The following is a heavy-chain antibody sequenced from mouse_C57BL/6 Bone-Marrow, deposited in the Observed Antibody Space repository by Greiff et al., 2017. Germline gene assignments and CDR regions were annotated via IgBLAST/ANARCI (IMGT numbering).Heavy chain of an antibody. CDR1: GYTFTSYW. CDR3: ASLYYGPYAMDY. CDR2: IYPGSGST. V-gene: IGHV1-55*01. Sequence: QVQLQQPGAELVKPGASVKLSCKASGYTFTSYWITWVKQRPGQGLEWIGDIYPGSGSTNYNEKFKSKATLTVATSSSTAYMQLSSLTSEDSAVYYCASLYYGPYAMDYWGQGASVTVSS. J-gene: IGHJ4*01. D-gene: IGHD2-1*01.